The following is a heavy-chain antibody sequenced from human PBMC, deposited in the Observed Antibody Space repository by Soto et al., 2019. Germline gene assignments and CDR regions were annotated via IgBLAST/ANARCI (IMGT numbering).Heavy chain of an antibody. CDR3: AARNFWSGPWTTRRLDY. V-gene: IGHV4-4*02. CDR2: ISHSGNA. CDR1: GDSTNSSHW. D-gene: IGHD3-3*01. Sequence: DNLSLICAVSGDSTNSSHWWNSVRQPPGKGLEWIGQISHSGNANYNPSLTSRITISVDKSKNHFSLKLTSVTAADTDVYYCAARNFWSGPWTTRRLDYWGQGTLVTVSS. J-gene: IGHJ4*02.